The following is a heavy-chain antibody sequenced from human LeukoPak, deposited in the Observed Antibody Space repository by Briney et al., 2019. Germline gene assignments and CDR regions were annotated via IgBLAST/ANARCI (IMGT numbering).Heavy chain of an antibody. Sequence: SETLSLTCTVSGGSISSYYWSWIRQPAGKGLEWIGRIYTSGSTNYNASLKSRVSMSVDASKSQFSLKLSSVTAADTAVFYCARENSGSYREFDYWGQGTLVTVSS. CDR2: IYTSGST. D-gene: IGHD1-26*01. CDR3: ARENSGSYREFDY. CDR1: GGSISSYY. J-gene: IGHJ4*02. V-gene: IGHV4-4*07.